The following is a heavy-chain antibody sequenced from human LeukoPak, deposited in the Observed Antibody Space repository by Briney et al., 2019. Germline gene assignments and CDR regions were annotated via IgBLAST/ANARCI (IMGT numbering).Heavy chain of an antibody. J-gene: IGHJ6*02. V-gene: IGHV3-23*01. CDR1: GFTFSSYA. Sequence: GGSPRLSCAASGFTFSSYAMSWVRQAPGKGLEWVSAISGSGGSTYYADSVKGRFTISRDNSKNTLYLQMNSLRAEDTAVYYCAKAVAGTVGMDVWGQGTTVTVSS. CDR3: AKAVAGTVGMDV. D-gene: IGHD6-19*01. CDR2: ISGSGGST.